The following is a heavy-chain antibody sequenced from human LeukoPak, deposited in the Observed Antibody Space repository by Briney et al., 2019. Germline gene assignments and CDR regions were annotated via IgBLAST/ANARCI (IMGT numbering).Heavy chain of an antibody. Sequence: SETLSLTCTVSGGSISSYYWSWIRQPPGKGLEWIGYIYYSGSTNYNPSLKSRVTISVDTSKNQFSLKLSSVTAADTAVYYCARDPLGPGTYSSGWWGGFDYWGQGTLVTVSS. CDR2: IYYSGST. CDR3: ARDPLGPGTYSSGWWGGFDY. D-gene: IGHD6-19*01. V-gene: IGHV4-59*01. J-gene: IGHJ4*02. CDR1: GGSISSYY.